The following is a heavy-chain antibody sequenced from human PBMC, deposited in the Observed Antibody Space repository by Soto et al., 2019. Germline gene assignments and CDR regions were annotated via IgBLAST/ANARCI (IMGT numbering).Heavy chain of an antibody. J-gene: IGHJ4*02. Sequence: QVQLVESGGGVVQPGRSLRLSCAASGFTFSSYGMHWVRQAPGKGLEWVAVISYDGSNIYYADSVKGRFTISRDNSKNTLYLHMNSLRPEDTAVYYCAKDLLAISYFDYWGQGTLVTVSS. CDR1: GFTFSSYG. D-gene: IGHD2-21*01. V-gene: IGHV3-30*18. CDR2: ISYDGSNI. CDR3: AKDLLAISYFDY.